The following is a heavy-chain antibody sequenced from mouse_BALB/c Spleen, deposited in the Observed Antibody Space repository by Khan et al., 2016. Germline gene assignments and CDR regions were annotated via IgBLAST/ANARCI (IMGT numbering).Heavy chain of an antibody. J-gene: IGHJ3*01. V-gene: IGHV3-8*02. Sequence: MQLEESGPSLVKPSQTLSLTCSVTGDSITSGYWNWIRKFPGNKLEYMGYISYSGSTYYNPSLKSRISITRDTSKNQYYLQLNSVTTEDTATYYCARSTMITTRGWFAYWGQGTLVTVSA. CDR1: GDSITSGY. D-gene: IGHD2-4*01. CDR2: ISYSGST. CDR3: ARSTMITTRGWFAY.